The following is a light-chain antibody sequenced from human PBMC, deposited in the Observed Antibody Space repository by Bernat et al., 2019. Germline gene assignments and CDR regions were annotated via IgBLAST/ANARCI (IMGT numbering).Light chain of an antibody. CDR3: QQRSNWPWT. Sequence: EIVLTQSPATLSLSPGERATLSCRASQSVSSYLAWYQQKPGQAPGLLIHDASNRATGVPARFSGSGSGTDFTLTISSLEPEDFAVYFCQQRSNWPWTFGQGTKVEIK. J-gene: IGKJ1*01. V-gene: IGKV3-11*01. CDR1: QSVSSY. CDR2: DAS.